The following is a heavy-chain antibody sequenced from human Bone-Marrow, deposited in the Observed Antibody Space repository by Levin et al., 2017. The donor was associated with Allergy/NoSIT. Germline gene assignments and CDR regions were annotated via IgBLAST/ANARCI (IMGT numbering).Heavy chain of an antibody. CDR1: GYTFTGYY. V-gene: IGHV1-2*06. D-gene: IGHD3-3*01. Sequence: GESLKISCKASGYTFTGYYMHWVRQAPGQGLEWMGRINPNSGGTNYAQKFQGRVTMTRDTSISTAYMELSRLRSDDTAVYYCAREGVEITIFGVVISPDHYYDGMDVWGQGTTVTVSS. CDR3: AREGVEITIFGVVISPDHYYDGMDV. J-gene: IGHJ6*02. CDR2: INPNSGGT.